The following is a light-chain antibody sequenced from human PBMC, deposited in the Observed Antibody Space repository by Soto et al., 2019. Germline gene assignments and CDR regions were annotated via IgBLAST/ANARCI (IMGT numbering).Light chain of an antibody. CDR3: QQYNNWPLT. CDR2: GAS. J-gene: IGKJ4*01. V-gene: IGKV3-15*01. Sequence: EIAMTQSPATLSVSPGERATLSCRASQSVNSNLAWYQQKPGQAPRLLIYGASTRATGIPARFSGSGSGTEFTVTISSLQSEDFAVYYCQQYNNWPLTFGGGPRWRSN. CDR1: QSVNSN.